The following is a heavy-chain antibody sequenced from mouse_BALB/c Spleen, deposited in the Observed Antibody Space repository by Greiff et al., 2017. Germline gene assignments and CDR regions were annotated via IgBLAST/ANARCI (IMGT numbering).Heavy chain of an antibody. Sequence: EVQLQQSGTVLARPGASVKMSCKASGYTFTSYWMHWVKQRPGQGLEWIGAIYHGNSDTSYNQKFKGKAKLTADTSTSTAYMELSSLTNEDSAVYYCTRLGGNSPWFAYWGQGTLVTVSA. CDR2: IYHGNSDT. CDR1: GYTFTSYW. J-gene: IGHJ3*01. D-gene: IGHD2-1*01. CDR3: TRLGGNSPWFAY. V-gene: IGHV1-5*01.